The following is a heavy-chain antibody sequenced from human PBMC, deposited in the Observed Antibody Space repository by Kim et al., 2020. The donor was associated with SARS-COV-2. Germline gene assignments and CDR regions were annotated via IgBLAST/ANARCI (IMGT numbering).Heavy chain of an antibody. CDR3: ARDIRSCYYVDF. V-gene: IGHV3-30*07. J-gene: IGHJ6*03. D-gene: IGHD3-10*01. Sequence: QVGCVKDRFTISRDNFKNTLTLQMNSLRAEDTAVYYCARDIRSCYYVDFWGTGTTVTVSS.